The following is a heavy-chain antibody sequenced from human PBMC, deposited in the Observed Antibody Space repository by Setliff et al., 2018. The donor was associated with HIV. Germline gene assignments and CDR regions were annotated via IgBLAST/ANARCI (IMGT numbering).Heavy chain of an antibody. CDR3: ARDGYLSLWYFDL. J-gene: IGHJ2*01. V-gene: IGHV3-23*01. CDR1: GLTFSSYA. D-gene: IGHD5-12*01. CDR2: ISGSGGSP. Sequence: LRLSCAASGLTFSSYAMSWVRQAPGKGLEWVSSISGSGGSPYYADSVKGRFTISRDNSKNMLYLQMNSLRAGDTAVYYCARDGYLSLWYFDLWGRGTLVTVSS.